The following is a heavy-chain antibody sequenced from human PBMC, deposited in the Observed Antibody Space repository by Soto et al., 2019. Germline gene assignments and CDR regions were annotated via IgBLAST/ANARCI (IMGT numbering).Heavy chain of an antibody. CDR1: GFTFSSYG. D-gene: IGHD6-13*01. J-gene: IGHJ4*02. V-gene: IGHV3-33*01. CDR2: IWYDGSNK. Sequence: GGSLRLSCAASGFTFSSYGMHWVRQAPGKGLEWVAVIWYDGSNKYYADSVKGRFTISRDNSKNTLYLQMNSLRAEDTAVYYCARGGAYSSSWYHDYWRQGTLVTVSS. CDR3: ARGGAYSSSWYHDY.